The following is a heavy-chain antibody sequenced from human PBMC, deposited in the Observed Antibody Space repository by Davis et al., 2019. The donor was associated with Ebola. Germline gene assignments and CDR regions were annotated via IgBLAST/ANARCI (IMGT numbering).Heavy chain of an antibody. CDR2: INHSGST. J-gene: IGHJ4*02. V-gene: IGHV4-34*01. CDR1: GGSFSGYY. D-gene: IGHD3-16*02. Sequence: MPSETLSLTCAVYGGSFSGYYWSWIRQPPGKGLEWIGEINHSGSTNYNPSLKSRVTISVDTSKNQFSLKLSSVTAADTAVYYCARGRDYIWGSYRFNYWGQGTLVTVSS. CDR3: ARGRDYIWGSYRFNY.